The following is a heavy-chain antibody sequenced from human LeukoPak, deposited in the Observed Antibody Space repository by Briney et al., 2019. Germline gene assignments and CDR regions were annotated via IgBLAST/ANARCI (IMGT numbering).Heavy chain of an antibody. CDR2: INHSGST. CDR3: ARSQAVAGNSSRYFDY. CDR1: GGSFSGYY. D-gene: IGHD6-19*01. Sequence: SETLSLTCAVYGGSFSGYYWSWIRQPPGKGLEWIGEINHSGSTNYNPSLKSRVTISVDTSKNQFSLKLSSVTAADTAVYYCARSQAVAGNSSRYFDYWGQGTLVTVSS. V-gene: IGHV4-34*01. J-gene: IGHJ4*02.